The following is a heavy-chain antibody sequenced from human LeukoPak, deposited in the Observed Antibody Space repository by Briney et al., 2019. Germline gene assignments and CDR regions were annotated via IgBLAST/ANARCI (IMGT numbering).Heavy chain of an antibody. V-gene: IGHV4-39*07. D-gene: IGHD3-22*01. J-gene: IGHJ3*02. CDR3: ARRAVVVIVGAFDI. CDR1: GGSISSSSYY. Sequence: SETLSLTCTVSGGSISSSSYYWGWIRQPPGKGLEWIGSIYYSGSTYYNPSLESRVTISVDTSKNQFSLKLSSVTAADTAVYYCARRAVVVIVGAFDIWGQGTMVTVSS. CDR2: IYYSGST.